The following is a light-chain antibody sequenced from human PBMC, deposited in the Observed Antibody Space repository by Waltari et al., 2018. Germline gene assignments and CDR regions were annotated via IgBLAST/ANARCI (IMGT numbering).Light chain of an antibody. CDR1: QSVDSN. CDR3: QQYNNWLTWS. J-gene: IGKJ1*01. V-gene: IGKV3-15*01. Sequence: EIVMTQSPATLSVSAGARATLSCRASQSVDSNLAWYQQKPGQAPRLFIFGASTRATGIPARFSGSGSGTEFTLTISSLQSEDFAVYYCQQYNNWLTWSFGQGTKVEIK. CDR2: GAS.